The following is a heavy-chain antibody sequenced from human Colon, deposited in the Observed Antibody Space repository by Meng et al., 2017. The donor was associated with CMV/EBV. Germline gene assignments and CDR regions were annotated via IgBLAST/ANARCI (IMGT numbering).Heavy chain of an antibody. V-gene: IGHV3-21*06. CDR2: ISSSSSYI. CDR1: GFIVNSNF. J-gene: IGHJ6*02. CDR3: ARDQYTAMVKDGMDV. D-gene: IGHD5-18*01. Sequence: GESLKISCAASGFIVNSNFMSWVRQAPGKGLEWVASISSSSSYIYYADSLKGRFTISRDDARNSLFLQMNSLSVEDTAVYYCARDQYTAMVKDGMDVWGQGTTVTVSS.